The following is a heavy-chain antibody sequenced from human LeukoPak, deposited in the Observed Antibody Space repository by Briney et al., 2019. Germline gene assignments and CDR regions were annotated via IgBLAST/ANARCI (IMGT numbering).Heavy chain of an antibody. V-gene: IGHV4-38-2*02. Sequence: SETLSLTCTVSGYSISSGYYWGWIRQPPGKGLEWIGRIYTSGSTNYNPSLKSRVTMSVDTSKNQFSLKLSSVTAADTAVYYCAREVRAAAATRWFDPWGQGTLVTVSS. J-gene: IGHJ5*02. D-gene: IGHD6-13*01. CDR1: GYSISSGYY. CDR3: AREVRAAAATRWFDP. CDR2: IYTSGST.